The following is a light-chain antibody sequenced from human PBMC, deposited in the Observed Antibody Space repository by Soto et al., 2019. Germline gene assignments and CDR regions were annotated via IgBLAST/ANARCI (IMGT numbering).Light chain of an antibody. CDR3: SSYGGSNNLV. CDR2: EVN. J-gene: IGLJ2*01. V-gene: IGLV2-8*01. CDR1: SSDVGGYNY. Sequence: QSALTQPASVSGSPGQSITISCTGTSSDVGGYNYVSWYQQHPGKAPKLMIYEVNKRPSGVPDRFSGSKSGNTASLTVSGLQAEDEADYYCSSYGGSNNLVIGGGTKLTVL.